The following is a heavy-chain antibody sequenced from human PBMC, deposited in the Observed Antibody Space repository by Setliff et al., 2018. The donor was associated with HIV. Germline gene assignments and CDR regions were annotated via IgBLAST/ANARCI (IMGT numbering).Heavy chain of an antibody. CDR2: IYYSGST. Sequence: NPSETLSLTCTVSGGSISSYYWSWIRQPPGKGLEWIGYIYYSGSTNYNPSLKSRVTISVDTSKNQFSLKLSSVTAADTAVYYCARVVPAKNYYDSSPYFDYWGQGTLVTVSS. CDR1: GGSISSYY. D-gene: IGHD3-22*01. V-gene: IGHV4-59*01. J-gene: IGHJ4*02. CDR3: ARVVPAKNYYDSSPYFDY.